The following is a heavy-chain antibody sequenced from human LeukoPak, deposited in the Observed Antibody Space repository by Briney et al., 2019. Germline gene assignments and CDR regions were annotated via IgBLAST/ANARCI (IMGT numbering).Heavy chain of an antibody. CDR1: GYTFTGYY. CDR2: INPNSGGT. Sequence: EASVKVSCKASGYTFTGYYMHWVRQAPGQGLEWMGWINPNSGGTNYAQKFQGWVTMTRDTSISTAYMELSRLRSDDTAVYYCARGLRYFDWLLYYWGQGTLVTVSS. V-gene: IGHV1-2*04. D-gene: IGHD3-9*01. J-gene: IGHJ4*02. CDR3: ARGLRYFDWLLYY.